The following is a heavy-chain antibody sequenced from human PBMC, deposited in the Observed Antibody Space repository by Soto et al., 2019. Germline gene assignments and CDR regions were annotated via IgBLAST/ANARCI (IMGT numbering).Heavy chain of an antibody. CDR1: GLTFDEHA. CDR2: IFWSGGSV. D-gene: IGHD4-17*01. Sequence: EVQLVESGGGLVQPSRSLRLSCVVSGLTFDEHAMHWVRQGPGKGLEWVSGIFWSGGSVGYADSVKGRFTVSRDKAKNSLYLQMDSLRAEDTALYYCARDLTPGGADVWGQGTTVTVSS. CDR3: ARDLTPGGADV. V-gene: IGHV3-9*01. J-gene: IGHJ6*02.